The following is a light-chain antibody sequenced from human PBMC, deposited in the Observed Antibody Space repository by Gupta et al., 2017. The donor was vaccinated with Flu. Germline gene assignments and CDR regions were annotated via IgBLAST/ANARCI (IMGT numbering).Light chain of an antibody. CDR1: QSFTGN. CDR3: QQYRDCPLT. J-gene: IGKJ4*01. CDR2: GVS. Sequence: VSPGERVTLFCRASQSFTGNLAWYQQKRGQAPRLLISGVSTRATGVPARFSGSGSATEFTLTISRLQSEDFAVYYCQQYRDCPLTLGGGTRVEIK. V-gene: IGKV3-15*01.